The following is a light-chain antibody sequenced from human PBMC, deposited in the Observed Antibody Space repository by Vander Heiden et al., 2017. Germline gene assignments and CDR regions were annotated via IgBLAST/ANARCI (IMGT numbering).Light chain of an antibody. CDR3: QQYNSYSSGT. J-gene: IGKJ1*01. CDR2: KAS. Sequence: DIQMTQFPSTLSASVGDRVTITCRASQSISSWLAWYQQKPGKAPKLLIYKASTLESGVPPRFSGSGSGTEFTLTISSLQPDDFATYYFQQYNSYSSGTFGQGTKVEIK. CDR1: QSISSW. V-gene: IGKV1-5*03.